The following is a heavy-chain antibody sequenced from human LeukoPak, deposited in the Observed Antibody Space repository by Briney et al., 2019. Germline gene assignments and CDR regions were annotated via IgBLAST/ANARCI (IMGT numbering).Heavy chain of an antibody. CDR3: ARDWGSGYYFDY. D-gene: IGHD6-25*01. CDR2: GYHIGST. Sequence: SETLSLTCTVSGYSISSGYYWGWIRQPPGKGLEWIGSGYHIGSTYFNPSLRSRVTILIDIFKNQFSLNLSSVIAADTAVYYCARDWGSGYYFDYWGQGTLVTVSS. J-gene: IGHJ4*02. CDR1: GYSISSGYY. V-gene: IGHV4-38-2*02.